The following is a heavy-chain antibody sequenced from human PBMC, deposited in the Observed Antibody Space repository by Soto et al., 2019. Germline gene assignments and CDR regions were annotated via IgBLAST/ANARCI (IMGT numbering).Heavy chain of an antibody. CDR3: ARRRGNYPITEFLQY. CDR2: INPNNGGT. Sequence: ASVKVSCRTSGYTFIGYYVHWVRQVPGQGLEWMGWINPNNGGTKYAQRFQGRLTMTRDTSINTAYMELSRLTTDDTAVYYCARRRGNYPITEFLQYWGQGTLVTVSS. D-gene: IGHD3-10*01. V-gene: IGHV1-2*02. J-gene: IGHJ1*01. CDR1: GYTFIGYY.